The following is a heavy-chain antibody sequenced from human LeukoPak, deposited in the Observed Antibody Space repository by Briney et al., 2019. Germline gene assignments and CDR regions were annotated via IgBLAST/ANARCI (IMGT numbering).Heavy chain of an antibody. CDR2: IIPIFGTA. J-gene: IGHJ5*02. CDR1: GGTFSSYA. V-gene: IGHV1-69*05. D-gene: IGHD2-2*01. Sequence: ASVKVSCKASGGTFSSYAISWVRQAPGQGLEWMGGIIPIFGTANYAQKFQGRVTITTDESTSTAYMELSSLRSEDTAVYYCARDLGGYCSRTSCQPFDPWGQGTLVTVSS. CDR3: ARDLGGYCSRTSCQPFDP.